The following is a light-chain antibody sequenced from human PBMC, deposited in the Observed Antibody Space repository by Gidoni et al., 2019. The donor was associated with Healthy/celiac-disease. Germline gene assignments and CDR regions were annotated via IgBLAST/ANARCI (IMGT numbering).Light chain of an antibody. Sequence: EIVLPQSPATLSLSPGERATLSCRASQSVTSYLALYQQKPGQAPRLLLYDASNRATGIPSRFSGSGSGTDFTLTISSLEPEDFAVYYCQQRSNWPMYTFGQGTKLEIK. J-gene: IGKJ2*01. CDR3: QQRSNWPMYT. CDR2: DAS. V-gene: IGKV3-11*01. CDR1: QSVTSY.